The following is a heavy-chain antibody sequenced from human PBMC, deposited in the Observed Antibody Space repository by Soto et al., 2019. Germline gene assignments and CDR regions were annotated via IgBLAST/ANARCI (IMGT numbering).Heavy chain of an antibody. D-gene: IGHD4-17*01. CDR2: MYFSGFYSGST. CDR1: GGSMSSSSYY. CDR3: ARELTDTVTTHGDQFDY. Sequence: PSETLSLTCTVSGGSMSSSSYYWGWIRQPPGKGLEWIANMYFSGFYSGSTSYNPSLKSRVTISVDTSKNQFSLQVSSVTAADTAVYYCARELTDTVTTHGDQFDYWGQGTLVTVSS. J-gene: IGHJ4*02. V-gene: IGHV4-39*02.